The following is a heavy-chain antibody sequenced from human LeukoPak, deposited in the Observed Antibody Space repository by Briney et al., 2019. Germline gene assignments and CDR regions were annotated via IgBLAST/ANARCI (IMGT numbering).Heavy chain of an antibody. D-gene: IGHD6-13*01. J-gene: IGHJ4*02. V-gene: IGHV3-9*01. CDR1: GFTFDDYA. CDR3: AKDIFTGIAAAGIFDY. CDR2: ISWNSGSI. Sequence: AGGSLRLSCAASGFTFDDYAMHWVRQAPGKGLEWVSGISWNSGSIGYADSVKGRFTISRDNAKNSLYLQMNSLRAEDTALYYCAKDIFTGIAAAGIFDYWGQGTLVTVSS.